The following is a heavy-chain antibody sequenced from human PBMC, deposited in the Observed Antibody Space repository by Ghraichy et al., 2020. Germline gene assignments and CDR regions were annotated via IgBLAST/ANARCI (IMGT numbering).Heavy chain of an antibody. CDR2: ISYDGSNK. CDR1: GFTFSSYA. Sequence: GGSLRLSCAASGFTFSSYAMHWVRQAPGKGLEWVAVISYDGSNKYYADSVKGRFTISRDNSKNTLYLQMNSLRAEDTAVYYCARTEGILWFGELTGYFDYWGQGTLVTVSS. D-gene: IGHD3-10*01. J-gene: IGHJ4*02. V-gene: IGHV3-30*04. CDR3: ARTEGILWFGELTGYFDY.